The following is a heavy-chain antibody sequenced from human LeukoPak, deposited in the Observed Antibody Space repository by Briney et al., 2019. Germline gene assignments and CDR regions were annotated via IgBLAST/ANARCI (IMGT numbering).Heavy chain of an antibody. D-gene: IGHD3-22*01. J-gene: IGHJ4*02. CDR1: GFTISDYY. CDR2: ISSSGSTI. Sequence: PGGSLRLSCAASGFTISDYYMSWIRQAPGKGLEWVSYISSSGSTIYYADSVKGRFTISRDNAKNSLYLQMNSLRAEDTAVYYCARDFYDSSGYPDYWGQGTLVTVSS. CDR3: ARDFYDSSGYPDY. V-gene: IGHV3-11*01.